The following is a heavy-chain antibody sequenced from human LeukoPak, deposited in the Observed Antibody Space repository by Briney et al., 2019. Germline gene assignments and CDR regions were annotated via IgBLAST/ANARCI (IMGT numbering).Heavy chain of an antibody. D-gene: IGHD3-22*01. J-gene: IGHJ4*02. CDR1: GFTFSNYW. CDR2: INSDGSST. Sequence: GGSLRLSCVASGFTFSNYWMHWVRQAPGKGLVWVSRINSDGSSTNYADSVKGRFTISRANAKNTLYLQMNSLRAEDTAVYYCARDVDALLDSSGYSFLGYWGQGTLVTVSS. CDR3: ARDVDALLDSSGYSFLGY. V-gene: IGHV3-74*01.